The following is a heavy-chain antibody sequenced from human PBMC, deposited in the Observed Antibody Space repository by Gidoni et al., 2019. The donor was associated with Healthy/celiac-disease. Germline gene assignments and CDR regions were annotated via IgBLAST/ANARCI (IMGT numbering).Heavy chain of an antibody. CDR1: GYCFTSYW. D-gene: IGHD6-13*01. CDR2: IYPGDSDT. Sequence: EVQLAQSGAEVHKPGESLSISCKGSGYCFTSYWIGWVRQMPGKGLEWMGIIYPGDSDTRYSPSFQGQVTISADKSISTAYLQWSSLKASDTAMYYCARQGGDSSSWYWVYYFDYWGQGTLVTVAS. V-gene: IGHV5-51*01. CDR3: ARQGGDSSSWYWVYYFDY. J-gene: IGHJ4*02.